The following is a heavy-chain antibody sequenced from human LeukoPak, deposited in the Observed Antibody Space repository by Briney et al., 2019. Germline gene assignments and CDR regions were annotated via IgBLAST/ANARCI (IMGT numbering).Heavy chain of an antibody. D-gene: IGHD2-15*01. CDR1: GFTFSNYP. CDR2: IGGSDDT. Sequence: RGSLRLSCVASGFTFSNYPMTWVRQFPGKGLQWVSTIGGSDDTYYADSVKGRFTISRDTSKNTLYLQMHSLGAEDTAVYYCARARVVDRRGYFDYWGQGTLVAASS. CDR3: ARARVVDRRGYFDY. V-gene: IGHV3-23*01. J-gene: IGHJ4*02.